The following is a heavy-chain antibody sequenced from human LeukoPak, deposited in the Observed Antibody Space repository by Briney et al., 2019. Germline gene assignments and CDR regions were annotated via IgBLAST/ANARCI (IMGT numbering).Heavy chain of an antibody. CDR3: ARGGYYDSSGYYHLDY. Sequence: ASVKVSCKASGGTFSSYAISWVRQAPGQGLEWMGGIIPIFGTPNYAQKFQGRLTITADKSTSTAYMELSSLRSEDTAVYYCARGGYYDSSGYYHLDYWGQGALVTVSS. CDR1: GGTFSSYA. D-gene: IGHD3-22*01. J-gene: IGHJ4*02. V-gene: IGHV1-69*06. CDR2: IIPIFGTP.